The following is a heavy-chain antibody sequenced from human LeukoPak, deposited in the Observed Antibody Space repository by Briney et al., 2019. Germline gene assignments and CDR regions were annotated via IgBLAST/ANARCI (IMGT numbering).Heavy chain of an antibody. D-gene: IGHD3-22*01. CDR3: ARDSLYDDNGYYHYFDY. CDR2: IRYDASGQ. CDR1: GFSFSTYG. Sequence: GGSLRLSCAASGFSFSTYGMHWVRQAPGKGLEWVAMIRYDASGQHYADSVKGRFTISRDTSKNTLYLQMNSLRAEDTAVYFCARDSLYDDNGYYHYFDYWGQGTLVTVSS. J-gene: IGHJ4*02. V-gene: IGHV3-33*01.